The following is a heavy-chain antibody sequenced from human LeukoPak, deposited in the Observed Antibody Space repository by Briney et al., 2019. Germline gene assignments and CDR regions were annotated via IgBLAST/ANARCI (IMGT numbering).Heavy chain of an antibody. CDR3: ARDRGRVGTTKEAFDI. CDR1: GHTFNAYY. Sequence: GASVKVSCKASGHTFNAYYLHWVRQAPGQGLEWMGWINPDSGDANYPQKFQGRVTMTRDTSISTVYMELSRLRSDDTAVYYCARDRGRVGTTKEAFDIWGQGTLVTVSS. D-gene: IGHD1-26*01. CDR2: INPDSGDA. J-gene: IGHJ3*02. V-gene: IGHV1-2*02.